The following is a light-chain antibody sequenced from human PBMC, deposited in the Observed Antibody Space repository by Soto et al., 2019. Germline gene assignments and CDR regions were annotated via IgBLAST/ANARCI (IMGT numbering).Light chain of an antibody. CDR1: TNDVGTYNL. Sequence: QSALTQPASVSGSPGQSITISCTGTTNDVGTYNLISWYQHHPGKPPKIMIYEVSRRPSGVSNRFSGSKSGNTASLTTSGLQAEDEADYYCCSYAGTTTFDVVFGGGTKLTVL. J-gene: IGLJ2*01. CDR3: CSYAGTTTFDVV. CDR2: EVS. V-gene: IGLV2-23*02.